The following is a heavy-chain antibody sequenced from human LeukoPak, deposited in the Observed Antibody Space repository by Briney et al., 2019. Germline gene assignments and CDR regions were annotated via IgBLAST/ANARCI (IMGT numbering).Heavy chain of an antibody. V-gene: IGHV4-61*03. D-gene: IGHD3-3*01. CDR3: ARDRAYYDFWSGYLDY. Sequence: SETLSLTCPVSGGSFSSGSHYWSWLRQPPGKGLEWLGHVYYSGSTSYNPSLKGRVTISVDTSKNHFSLELHSVTAADTAVYYCARDRAYYDFWSGYLDYWGQGTLVTVSS. CDR2: VYYSGST. CDR1: GGSFSSGSHY. J-gene: IGHJ4*02.